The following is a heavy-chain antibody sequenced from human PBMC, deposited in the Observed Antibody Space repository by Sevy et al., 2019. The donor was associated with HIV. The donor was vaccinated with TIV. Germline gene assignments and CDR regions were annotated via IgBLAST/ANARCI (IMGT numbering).Heavy chain of an antibody. J-gene: IGHJ4*02. CDR2: IYYNGHI. CDR1: GGSITSLY. D-gene: IGHD1-26*01. V-gene: IGHV4-59*08. CDR3: AGENAWGRGYS. Sequence: SETLSLTCTVSGGSITSLYWNWIRQPPGKGLEWIANIYYNGHINYNPSLKSRVTLSLDTSKNQFSLRVRPVTAADTAMYYCAGENAWGRGYSWGQGTLVNVSS.